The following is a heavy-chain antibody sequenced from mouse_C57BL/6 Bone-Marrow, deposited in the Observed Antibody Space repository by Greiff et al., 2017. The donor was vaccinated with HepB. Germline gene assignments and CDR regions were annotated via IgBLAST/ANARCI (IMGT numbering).Heavy chain of an antibody. J-gene: IGHJ4*01. CDR2: IWTGGGT. Sequence: VKLQESGPGLVAPSQSLSITCTVSGFSLTSYAISWVRQPPGKGLEWLGVIWTGGGTNYNSALKSRLSISKDNSKSQVFLKMNSLQTDDTARYYCARRVYYGNLYAMDYWGQGTSVTVSS. V-gene: IGHV2-9-1*01. CDR3: ARRVYYGNLYAMDY. CDR1: GFSLTSYA. D-gene: IGHD2-1*01.